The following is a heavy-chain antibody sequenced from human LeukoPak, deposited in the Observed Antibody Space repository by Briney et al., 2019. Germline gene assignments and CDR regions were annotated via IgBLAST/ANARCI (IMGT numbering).Heavy chain of an antibody. J-gene: IGHJ3*02. D-gene: IGHD6-13*01. CDR1: GGSISSGSYY. V-gene: IGHV4-61*02. CDR2: IYASGST. Sequence: PSETLSLTCTVSGGSISSGSYYWSWIRQPAGKGLEWIGRIYASGSTNYSPSLKSRVTISVDTSKNQFSLNLISVTAADTAVYYCARDRRILGQQLAVAFDIWGQGTMVTVSS. CDR3: ARDRRILGQQLAVAFDI.